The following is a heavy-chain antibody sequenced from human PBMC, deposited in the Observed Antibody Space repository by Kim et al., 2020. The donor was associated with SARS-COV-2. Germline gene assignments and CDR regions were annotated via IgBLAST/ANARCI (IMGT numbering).Heavy chain of an antibody. CDR2: IKEDGSDK. Sequence: GGSLRLSCAASGFTFSSFWMTWVRQAPGKGLEWVANIKEDGSDKYYVDSVKGRFTISRDNAKNSLYLQMNSLRVEDTAVYFCARDYFDNSAPYQYWGQGTLVTVAS. V-gene: IGHV3-7*03. CDR3: ARDYFDNSAPYQY. D-gene: IGHD3-22*01. J-gene: IGHJ4*02. CDR1: GFTFSSFW.